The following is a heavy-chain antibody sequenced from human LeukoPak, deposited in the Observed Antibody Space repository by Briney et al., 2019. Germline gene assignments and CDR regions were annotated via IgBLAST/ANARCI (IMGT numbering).Heavy chain of an antibody. Sequence: GGSLRLSCAASGFTFSSYAMSCVRQAPGKGLEWVSAISSSGGSTYYADSVKGRFTISRDNSKNTLYLQMKSLRAEDTAVYYCAKDLPPWFGETSFDYWGQGTLVTVSS. CDR2: ISSSGGST. CDR1: GFTFSSYA. V-gene: IGHV3-23*01. D-gene: IGHD3-10*01. CDR3: AKDLPPWFGETSFDY. J-gene: IGHJ4*02.